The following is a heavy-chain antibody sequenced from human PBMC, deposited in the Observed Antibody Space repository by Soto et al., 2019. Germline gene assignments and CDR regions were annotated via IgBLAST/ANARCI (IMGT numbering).Heavy chain of an antibody. CDR1: GFSFSNYA. CDR3: AKESLPEHYGDTLFDH. D-gene: IGHD4-17*01. V-gene: IGHV3-23*01. Sequence: EVQLLESGGGLVQPGGSLRLSCEASGFSFSNYALSWVRQAPGKGLEWVSTFSAGGRAYYADSVKGRFTIAKDFSKNTLHLQTNSLRAEDTDASFCAKESLPEHYGDTLFDHWGQGTRVTVSS. CDR2: FSAGGRA. J-gene: IGHJ4*02.